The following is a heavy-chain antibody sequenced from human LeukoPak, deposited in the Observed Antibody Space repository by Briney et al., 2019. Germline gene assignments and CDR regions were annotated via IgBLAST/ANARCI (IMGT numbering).Heavy chain of an antibody. Sequence: GGSLRLSCAASGFTFSSSAMSWVRQAPGKGLEWVSAISNNGGYTYYADSVKGRFTISRDNSKNTLYLQMNSLRAEDTAVYYCARPRPKVPAAIPFDYWGQGTLVTVSS. CDR2: ISNNGGYT. J-gene: IGHJ4*02. CDR3: ARPRPKVPAAIPFDY. V-gene: IGHV3-23*01. CDR1: GFTFSSSA. D-gene: IGHD2-2*02.